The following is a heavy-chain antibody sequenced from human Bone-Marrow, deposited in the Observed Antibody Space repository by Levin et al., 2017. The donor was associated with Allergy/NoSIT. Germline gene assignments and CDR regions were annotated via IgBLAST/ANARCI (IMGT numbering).Heavy chain of an antibody. CDR2: IRGGVVTDT. CDR1: GFTFNFYG. V-gene: IGHV3-23*01. Sequence: LSLTCAASGFTFNFYGMSWVRQAPGKGLEWVSHIRGGVVTDTQYADAVRGRFTISRDNSKNTLYLQMNSLRAEDTAVYYCTKDQIEGYFDSWGQGTLLTVSS. CDR3: TKDQIEGYFDS. J-gene: IGHJ4*02.